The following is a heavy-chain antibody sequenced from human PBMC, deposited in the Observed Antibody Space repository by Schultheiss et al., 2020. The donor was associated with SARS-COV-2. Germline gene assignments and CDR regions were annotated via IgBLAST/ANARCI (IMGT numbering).Heavy chain of an antibody. J-gene: IGHJ4*02. D-gene: IGHD3-10*01. Sequence: SETLSLTCTVSGGSISSRSYYWSWIRQHPGKGLEWIGYIYYSGSTYYNPSLKSRVTISVDTSKNQFSLKLSSVTAADTAVYYCARQYYYGAGSYSSLGYWGQGTLVTVSS. CDR2: IYYSGST. CDR1: GGSISSRSYY. V-gene: IGHV4-39*01. CDR3: ARQYYYGAGSYSSLGY.